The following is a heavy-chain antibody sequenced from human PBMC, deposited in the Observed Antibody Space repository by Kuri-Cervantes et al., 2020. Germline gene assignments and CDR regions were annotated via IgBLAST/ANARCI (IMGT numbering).Heavy chain of an antibody. CDR1: GGPISSTNYY. CDR3: ARRTYGDYFDY. J-gene: IGHJ4*02. V-gene: IGHV4-61*05. CDR2: IYYSGST. Sequence: SETLSLTCAVSGGPISSTNYYWGWIRQTPGKGLEWIGYIYYSGSTSYNPSLNSRVTISVDTSKNQFSLKLSSVTAADTAVYYCARRTYGDYFDYWGQGTLVTVSS. D-gene: IGHD4-17*01.